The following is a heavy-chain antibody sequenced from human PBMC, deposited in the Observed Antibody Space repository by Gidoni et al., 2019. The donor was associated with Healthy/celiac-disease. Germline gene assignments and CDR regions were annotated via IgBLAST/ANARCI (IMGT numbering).Heavy chain of an antibody. CDR2: ISYDGSNK. V-gene: IGHV3-30*18. D-gene: IGHD6-19*01. J-gene: IGHJ4*02. CDR1: GFTFSSYG. Sequence: QVQLVESGGGVVQPGRSLRLSCAASGFTFSSYGIPWVRQAPGKGLEWVAVISYDGSNKYYADSVKGRFTISRDNSKNTLYLQMNSLRAEDTAVYYCAKDLGWEGAVAGNPDYWGQGTLVTVSS. CDR3: AKDLGWEGAVAGNPDY.